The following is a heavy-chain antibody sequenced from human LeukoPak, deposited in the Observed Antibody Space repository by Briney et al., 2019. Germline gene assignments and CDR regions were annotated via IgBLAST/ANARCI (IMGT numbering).Heavy chain of an antibody. V-gene: IGHV3-23*01. CDR3: AMFEKSTSLPEYFQN. J-gene: IGHJ1*01. D-gene: IGHD3-10*02. CDR1: GFTFSSYG. CDR2: ISGSGGST. Sequence: GGSLRLSCAVSGFTFSSYGMSWVRQAPGKGLEWVSAISGSGGSTDYADSVKGRFTISRDNSKNTLYLQMNSLRAEDTAVYYCAMFEKSTSLPEYFQNWGQGTLGTGSS.